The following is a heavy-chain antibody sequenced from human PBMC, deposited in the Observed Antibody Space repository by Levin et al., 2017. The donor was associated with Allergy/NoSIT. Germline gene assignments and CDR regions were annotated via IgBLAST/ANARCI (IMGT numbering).Heavy chain of an antibody. D-gene: IGHD6-13*01. V-gene: IGHV5-51*01. Sequence: GGSLRLSCKGSGYSFTSYWIGWVRQMPGKGLEWMGVIYPGDSDTRYSPSFQGQVTISADKSISTAYVQWSSLKDSDSAMYYCARQMRYTSGWYPNWYFDLWGRDTLVTVSS. J-gene: IGHJ2*01. CDR2: IYPGDSDT. CDR3: ARQMRYTSGWYPNWYFDL. CDR1: GYSFTSYW.